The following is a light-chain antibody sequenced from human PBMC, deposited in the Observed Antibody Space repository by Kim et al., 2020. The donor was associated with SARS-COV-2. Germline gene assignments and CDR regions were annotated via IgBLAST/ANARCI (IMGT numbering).Light chain of an antibody. CDR2: KNN. J-gene: IGLJ3*02. V-gene: IGLV1-47*01. CDR3: AAWDDSLSGWV. Sequence: GQGVTRSCSGSSSNIGSNYVYWYQQLPGTAPKLLIYKNNQRPSGVPDRFSGSKSGTSASLAISGLRSEDEADYYCAAWDDSLSGWVFGGGTQLTVL. CDR1: SSNIGSNY.